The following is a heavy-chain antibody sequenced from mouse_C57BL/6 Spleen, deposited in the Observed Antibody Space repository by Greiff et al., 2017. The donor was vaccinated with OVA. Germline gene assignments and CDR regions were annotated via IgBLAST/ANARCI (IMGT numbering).Heavy chain of an antibody. Sequence: EVQLQQSGPELVKPGASVKISCKASGYTFTDYYMNWVKQSHGKSLEWIGDINPNNGGTSYNQKFKGKATLTVDKSSSTAYMELRSLTSEDSAVYYCARQNDYGDFDYWGQGTTLTVSS. CDR1: GYTFTDYY. J-gene: IGHJ2*01. V-gene: IGHV1-26*01. D-gene: IGHD2-4*01. CDR2: INPNNGGT. CDR3: ARQNDYGDFDY.